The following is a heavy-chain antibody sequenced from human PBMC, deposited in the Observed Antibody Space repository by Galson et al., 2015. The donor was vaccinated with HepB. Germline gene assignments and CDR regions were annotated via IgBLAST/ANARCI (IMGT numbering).Heavy chain of an antibody. CDR3: AKDHYGVLWFGPEDY. Sequence: SLRLSCAASGFTFSSYGMHWVRQAPGKGLEWVAFIRYDGSNKYYADSVKGRFTISRDNSKNTLYLQMNSLRAEDTAVYYCAKDHYGVLWFGPEDYWGQGTLVTVSS. J-gene: IGHJ4*02. D-gene: IGHD3-10*01. CDR1: GFTFSSYG. V-gene: IGHV3-30*02. CDR2: IRYDGSNK.